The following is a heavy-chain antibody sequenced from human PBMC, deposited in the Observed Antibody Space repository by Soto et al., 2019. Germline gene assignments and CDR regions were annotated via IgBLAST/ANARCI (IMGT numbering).Heavy chain of an antibody. D-gene: IGHD5-12*01. CDR2: TYSDGST. CDR1: GLTVSGNY. CDR3: ARGSSRCGSEEAY. Sequence: EVQLVESGGGLIHPVGSLRLSCAASGLTVSGNYMGWVRRAPGKGLEWVSGTYSDGSTSYADSVKGRFTIDSDNSKYTLYLQMTRLRAEDTAVYRCARGSSRCGSEEAYWGQGTLVTVSS. J-gene: IGHJ4*02. V-gene: IGHV3-53*01.